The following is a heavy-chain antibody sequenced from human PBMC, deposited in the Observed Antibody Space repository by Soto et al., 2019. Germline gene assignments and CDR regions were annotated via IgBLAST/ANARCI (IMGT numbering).Heavy chain of an antibody. D-gene: IGHD2-15*01. CDR3: ARVVAANSVYYYGMDV. CDR1: GYSFTSYW. V-gene: IGHV5-51*01. J-gene: IGHJ6*02. Sequence: PGESLKISCKGSGYSFTSYWIGWVRQMPGKGLEWMGIIYPGDSDTRYSPSFQGQVTISADKSISTAYLQWSSLKASDTPMYYWARVVAANSVYYYGMDVWGQGTTVTVSS. CDR2: IYPGDSDT.